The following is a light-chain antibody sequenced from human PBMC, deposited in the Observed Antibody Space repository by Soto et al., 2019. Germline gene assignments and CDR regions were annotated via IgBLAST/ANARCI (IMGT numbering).Light chain of an antibody. V-gene: IGKV1-33*01. CDR3: QKYDGVPQ. CDR1: QDITYH. CDR2: DAS. Sequence: DIQMTQSPSSLSASVGDTVTITCQASQDITYHLNWYQQKPGKAPNLLIYDASHLETGVPSRFSGSGSGTYFTLTVSSLQPEDSGTFFCQKYDGVPQFGPGTKVDL. J-gene: IGKJ3*01.